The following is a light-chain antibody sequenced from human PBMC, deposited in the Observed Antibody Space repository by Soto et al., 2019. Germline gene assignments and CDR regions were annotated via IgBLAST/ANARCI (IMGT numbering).Light chain of an antibody. V-gene: IGLV2-23*01. Sequence: HSALTQPASGSVSPGQSITISCTRTSSDVGSYKFVSWYQQHPGKAPKLMIYEGSKRPSGVSDRFSGSKSGNTASLTISGLQAEDEADYYCCSYAGSSTPYIFGTGTKVTVL. CDR2: EGS. J-gene: IGLJ1*01. CDR3: CSYAGSSTPYI. CDR1: SSDVGSYKF.